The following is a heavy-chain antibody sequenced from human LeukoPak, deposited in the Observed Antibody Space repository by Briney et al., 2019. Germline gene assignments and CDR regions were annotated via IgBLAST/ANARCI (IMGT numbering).Heavy chain of an antibody. Sequence: PGASLRLSCAASGFTFSSYAMNWVRQAPGKGLKWVSTISSGDSTYYADSVKGRFTISRDNSKKTLYLQMNSLRAEDTAVYYCATHPSRYSYDSSGYAKYWGQGTLVTVSS. CDR3: ATHPSRYSYDSSGYAKY. V-gene: IGHV3-23*01. CDR1: GFTFSSYA. D-gene: IGHD3-22*01. J-gene: IGHJ4*02. CDR2: ISSGDST.